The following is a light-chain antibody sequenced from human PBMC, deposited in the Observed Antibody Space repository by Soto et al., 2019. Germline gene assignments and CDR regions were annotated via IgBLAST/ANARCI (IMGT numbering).Light chain of an antibody. CDR1: SSDVGGYNY. CDR2: EVS. CDR3: SSYAGSNNYV. J-gene: IGLJ1*01. Sequence: QSALTQPPSASGSPGQSVTISCTGTSSDVGGYNYVSWYQQHPGKAPKLMIYEVSKRPSGVPDRFSGSKSGNTASLTVSGPQAEDEADYYCSSYAGSNNYVFGTGTKVPV. V-gene: IGLV2-8*01.